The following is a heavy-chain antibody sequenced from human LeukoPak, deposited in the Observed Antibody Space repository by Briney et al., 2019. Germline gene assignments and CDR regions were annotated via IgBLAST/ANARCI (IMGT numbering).Heavy chain of an antibody. CDR3: ATSAGDYRAGHYYYMGV. CDR2: INPNTAGT. V-gene: IGHV1-2*02. Sequence: ASVTVSCKASGYTLTGYYFHWVRQAPGRGLEWMGWINPNTAGTNYAQKFLGGVTLTWDTSISTAYMELNRLTSDDTAVYYCATSAGDYRAGHYYYMGVWGKGTSVTVSS. D-gene: IGHD4-11*01. CDR1: GYTLTGYY. J-gene: IGHJ6*03.